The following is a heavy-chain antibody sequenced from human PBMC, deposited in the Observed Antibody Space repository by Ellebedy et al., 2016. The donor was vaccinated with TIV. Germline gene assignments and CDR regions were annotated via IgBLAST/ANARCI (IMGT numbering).Heavy chain of an antibody. CDR3: ARKSPGIVATGLDF. CDR2: IYPGDSDT. D-gene: IGHD6-13*01. J-gene: IGHJ4*02. V-gene: IGHV5-51*01. Sequence: GGSLRLSCKGSGYSFTSYWIGWVRQLPGKGLEWMGIIYPGDSDTRYSPSFQGQVTISADKSISTAYLQRSSLKASDTAMYYCARKSPGIVATGLDFWGQGTLVTVSS. CDR1: GYSFTSYW.